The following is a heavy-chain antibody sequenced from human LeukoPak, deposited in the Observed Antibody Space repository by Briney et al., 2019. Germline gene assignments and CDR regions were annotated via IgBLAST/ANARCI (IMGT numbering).Heavy chain of an antibody. J-gene: IGHJ2*01. Sequence: SETLSLTCAVYGGSFSGYYWSWIRQPPGKGLEWIGEINHSGSTNYNPSLKSRVTISVDTSKNQFSLKLSSVTAADTAVYYCARVAVTTYWYFDLWGRGTLVTVSS. D-gene: IGHD4-17*01. V-gene: IGHV4-34*01. CDR1: GGSFSGYY. CDR3: ARVAVTTYWYFDL. CDR2: INHSGST.